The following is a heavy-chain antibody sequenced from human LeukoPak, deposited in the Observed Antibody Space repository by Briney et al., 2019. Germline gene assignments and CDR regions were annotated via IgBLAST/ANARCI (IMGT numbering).Heavy chain of an antibody. CDR3: ARDQYSSGFDAFDI. D-gene: IGHD6-19*01. Sequence: GGSLRLSCAASGFTFSSYAMHWVRQAPGKGLEWVAVISYDGSNKYYADSVKGRFTISRDNSKNTLYLQMNSLRAEDTAVYYGARDQYSSGFDAFDIWGQGTMVTVSS. V-gene: IGHV3-30-3*01. J-gene: IGHJ3*02. CDR2: ISYDGSNK. CDR1: GFTFSSYA.